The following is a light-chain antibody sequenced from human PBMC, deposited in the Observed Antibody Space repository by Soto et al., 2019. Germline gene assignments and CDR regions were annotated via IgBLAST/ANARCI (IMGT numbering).Light chain of an antibody. CDR3: QQYDIWPRT. V-gene: IGKV3-15*01. CDR2: GAS. CDR1: QSVSSN. Sequence: EIVMTQSPGTLSVSPGERATLSCRANQSVSSNLAWYQQKAGQAPRLLVSGASTRATGVPARFSGSGSGTEFTRTINSLQSEDFAVYYCQQYDIWPRTFGQGTKLEIK. J-gene: IGKJ2*01.